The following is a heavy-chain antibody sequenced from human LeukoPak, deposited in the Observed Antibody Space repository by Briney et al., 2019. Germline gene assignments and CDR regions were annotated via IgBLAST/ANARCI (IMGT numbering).Heavy chain of an antibody. CDR2: IQNDGSNK. CDR3: TKDEIQGVVGAGPGY. Sequence: GESLRLSCAASGFTFSSYGIHWVRQAPGKGLEWVAFIQNDGSNKFYADSVKGRFTISRDNSKNTLYLQMNSLRSEDTAVYHCTKDEIQGVVGAGPGYWGQGTLVTVSS. V-gene: IGHV3-30*02. J-gene: IGHJ4*02. D-gene: IGHD1-26*01. CDR1: GFTFSSYG.